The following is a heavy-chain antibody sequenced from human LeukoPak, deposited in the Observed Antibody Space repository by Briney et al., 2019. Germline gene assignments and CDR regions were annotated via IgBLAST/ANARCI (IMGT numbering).Heavy chain of an antibody. Sequence: NPSETLSLTCTVSGGSISSYYWSWIRQPAGKGLEWIGRIYTSGSTNYNPSLKSRVTISVDTSKSQFSLKLSSVTAADTAVYYCARDGRWQLSYYFDYWGQGTLVTVSS. J-gene: IGHJ4*02. CDR3: ARDGRWQLSYYFDY. CDR1: GGSISSYY. V-gene: IGHV4-4*07. CDR2: IYTSGST. D-gene: IGHD2/OR15-2a*01.